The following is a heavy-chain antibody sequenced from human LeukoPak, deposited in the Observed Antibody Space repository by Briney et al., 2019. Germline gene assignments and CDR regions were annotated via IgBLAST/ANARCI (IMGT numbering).Heavy chain of an antibody. CDR1: GYTFTNFG. CDR3: AREVAGGIAAAGTLDY. J-gene: IGHJ4*02. D-gene: IGHD6-13*01. V-gene: IGHV1-18*01. CDR2: ISGNNGKP. Sequence: ASVKVSCKASGYTFTNFGISWVRQAPGQGLEWMGWISGNNGKPDYAQKFQDRVTITADESTSTAYMELSSLRSEDTAVYYCAREVAGGIAAAGTLDYWGQGTLVTVSS.